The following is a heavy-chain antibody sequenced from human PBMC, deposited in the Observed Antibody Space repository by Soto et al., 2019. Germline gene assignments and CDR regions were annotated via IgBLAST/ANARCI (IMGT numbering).Heavy chain of an antibody. J-gene: IGHJ4*02. D-gene: IGHD5-18*01. Sequence: QVQLQESGPGLVKPSETLSLTCTVSGGSISSYYWSWIRQPPGKGLEWIGYIYYSGSTNYNPSLKSRVTISVGTSKNQFSLKLSSVTAADTAVYYCARDPGYSYGLEYWGQGTLVTVSS. V-gene: IGHV4-59*01. CDR2: IYYSGST. CDR1: GGSISSYY. CDR3: ARDPGYSYGLEY.